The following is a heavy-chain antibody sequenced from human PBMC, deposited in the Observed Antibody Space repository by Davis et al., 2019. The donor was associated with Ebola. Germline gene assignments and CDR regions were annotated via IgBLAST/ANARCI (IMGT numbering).Heavy chain of an antibody. D-gene: IGHD2-15*01. CDR1: GFIFRDYW. CDR2: IKSDGSDK. CDR3: ARDAYCSGGSCYIY. J-gene: IGHJ4*02. Sequence: GGSLRLSCEASGFIFRDYWMTWPRQAPGKGLEWVATIKSDGSDKYYVDYMKGRVSISRDNAENSLDLQMNSLGAEDTAVYYCARDAYCSGGSCYIYWGQGTLVTVSS. V-gene: IGHV3-7*01.